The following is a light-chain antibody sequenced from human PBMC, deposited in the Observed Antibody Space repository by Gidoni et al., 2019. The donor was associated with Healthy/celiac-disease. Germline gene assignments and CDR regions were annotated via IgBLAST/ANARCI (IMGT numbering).Light chain of an antibody. V-gene: IGKV1-33*01. CDR1: QDISNY. Sequence: DIQMTQSPSSLSASVGDRVTITCQASQDISNYLNWYQQKPGKAPKLLIYDASNLETGVPSRFSGNGSGTDFTFTISSLQPEDIATYYGQQYDNLLTFGGGTKVEIK. CDR2: DAS. J-gene: IGKJ4*01. CDR3: QQYDNLLT.